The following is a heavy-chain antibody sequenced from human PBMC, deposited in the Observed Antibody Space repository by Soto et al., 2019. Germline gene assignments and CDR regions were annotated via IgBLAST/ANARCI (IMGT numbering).Heavy chain of an antibody. CDR1: GFTFSSSW. Sequence: GGSLRLSCAASGFTFSSSWMHWVCQAPEKGQEWVADIKCDGSEKDYVDSVKGRLTISRDNAKNSLYLQMNSLRPEDTALYYCTKARLWGGVGYNSDHHNAHDVWGRRTTVIVSS. CDR2: IKCDGSEK. CDR3: TKARLWGGVGYNSDHHNAHDV. D-gene: IGHD3-16*01. J-gene: IGHJ6*02. V-gene: IGHV3-7*03.